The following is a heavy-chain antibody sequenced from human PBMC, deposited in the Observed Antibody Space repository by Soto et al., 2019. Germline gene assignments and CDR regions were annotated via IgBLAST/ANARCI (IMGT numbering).Heavy chain of an antibody. CDR2: INQDGRET. CDR3: VRNAF. CDR1: GFTFSSYS. V-gene: IGHV3-7*01. Sequence: GGSLRLSCAASGFTFSSYSMHWVRQAPGKGLEWVANINQDGRETAYVDSVKGRFIISRDNAKSSFYLQMNSLRAEDTAVYYCVRNAFWGHGTLVTVSS. D-gene: IGHD3-3*02. J-gene: IGHJ4*01.